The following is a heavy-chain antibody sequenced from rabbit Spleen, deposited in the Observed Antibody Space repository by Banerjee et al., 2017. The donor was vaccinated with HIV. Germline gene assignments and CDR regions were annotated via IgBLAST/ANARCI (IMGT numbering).Heavy chain of an antibody. J-gene: IGHJ4*01. CDR3: ARNANGGWDL. Sequence: HLKESGGGLVQPGGSLKLSCTASGFTLSSYYMNWVRQAPGKGLEWIGYIDPVFGITNYANWVKGRFTISSDNAQNTVDLQMNSLTPADTATYFCARNANGGWDLWGPGTLVTVS. D-gene: IGHD4-1*01. CDR2: IDPVFGIT. V-gene: IGHV1S7*01. CDR1: GFTLSSYY.